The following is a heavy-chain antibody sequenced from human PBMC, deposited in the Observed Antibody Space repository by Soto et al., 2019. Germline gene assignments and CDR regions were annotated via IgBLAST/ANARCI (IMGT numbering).Heavy chain of an antibody. CDR3: ARLNGYCISTNCHDYYGMDV. CDR2: IYSSENT. V-gene: IGHV4-39*01. CDR1: GSPVRNRSYA. J-gene: IGHJ6*02. D-gene: IGHD2-2*03. Sequence: SESLSQAYSRSGSPVRNRSYAWRWIHHFPGKGLEWIGTIYSSENTYYNPSLLSRVTISVDTSKNEFSLRLGSVTAADTAVYYCARLNGYCISTNCHDYYGMDVWGQGTTVS.